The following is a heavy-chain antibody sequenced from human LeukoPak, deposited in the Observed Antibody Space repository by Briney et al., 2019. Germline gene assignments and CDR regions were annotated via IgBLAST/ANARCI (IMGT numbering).Heavy chain of an antibody. D-gene: IGHD3-22*01. J-gene: IGHJ3*02. CDR3: ARYTYYDSSGYYLTAFDI. CDR1: GYTFTSYD. V-gene: IGHV1-8*03. CDR2: MNPNSGNT. Sequence: GASVKVSCKASGYTFTSYDINWVRQATGQGLEWMGWMNPNSGNTGYAQKFQGRVTITRNTSISTAYMELSSLRSEDTAVYYCARYTYYDSSGYYLTAFDIWGQGTMVTVSS.